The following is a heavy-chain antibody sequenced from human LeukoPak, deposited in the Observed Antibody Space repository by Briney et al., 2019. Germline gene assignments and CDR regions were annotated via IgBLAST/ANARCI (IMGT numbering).Heavy chain of an antibody. J-gene: IGHJ3*02. CDR3: ARQYHYDSSGYPYAFEI. CDR1: GYRFASYW. V-gene: IGHV5-10-1*01. CDR2: IDPSDSHT. Sequence: GGSLRLSCTGSGYRFASYWISWVRQMPGKGLEWMGRIDPSDSHTNYSPSFQGHVTISGDKSISTAYLQWSSLKASDTAMYYCARQYHYDSSGYPYAFEIWGPGTLVTVSS. D-gene: IGHD3-22*01.